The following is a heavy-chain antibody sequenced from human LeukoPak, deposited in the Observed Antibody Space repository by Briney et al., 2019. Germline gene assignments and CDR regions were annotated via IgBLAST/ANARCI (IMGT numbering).Heavy chain of an antibody. J-gene: IGHJ6*03. D-gene: IGHD6-13*01. Sequence: SETLSLTCTVSGGSISSYYWSWIRQPPGKGLEWIGYIYYSGSTNYNPSLKSRVTISVDTSKNQFSLKLSSVTAADTAVYYCARRRYSSSDKVYYMDVWGKGTTVTVSS. CDR1: GGSISSYY. CDR2: IYYSGST. V-gene: IGHV4-59*01. CDR3: ARRRYSSSDKVYYMDV.